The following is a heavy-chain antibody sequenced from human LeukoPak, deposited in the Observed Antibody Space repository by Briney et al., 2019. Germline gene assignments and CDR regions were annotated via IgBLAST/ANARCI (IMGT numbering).Heavy chain of an antibody. CDR3: VRAFGGYDSQRFYYNMDV. CDR2: IHGSASYN. D-gene: IGHD5-12*01. Sequence: GGSLRLSCAASGSTVSSNYMSWVRQAPGKGLEWVSCIHGSASYNYYADSVKGRFTVSRDSAKNSLYLEMSSLRVEDTAVYYCVRAFGGYDSQRFYYNMDVWGKGTTVTVSS. V-gene: IGHV3-21*06. CDR1: GSTVSSNY. J-gene: IGHJ6*03.